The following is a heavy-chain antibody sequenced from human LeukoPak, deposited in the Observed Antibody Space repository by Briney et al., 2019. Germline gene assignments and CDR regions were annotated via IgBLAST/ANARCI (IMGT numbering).Heavy chain of an antibody. D-gene: IGHD3-9*01. J-gene: IGHJ4*02. CDR2: ISAYNGNT. V-gene: IGHV1-18*01. CDR1: GYTFTNYG. CDR3: ARDLTYYDVLTGYGGVDY. Sequence: EASVKVSCKASGYTFTNYGITWVRQAPGQGLEWMGWISAYNGNTNYAQKLQGRVTMTTETSTSTAYMELRSLRPDDTAVYYCARDLTYYDVLTGYGGVDYWGQGTLVTVSS.